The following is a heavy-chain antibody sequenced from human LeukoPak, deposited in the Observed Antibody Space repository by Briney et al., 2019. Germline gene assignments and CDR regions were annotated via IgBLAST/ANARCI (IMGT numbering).Heavy chain of an antibody. J-gene: IGHJ4*02. CDR2: ITGSGGAT. CDR1: GFTFSSYA. Sequence: XGSLRLSCAASGFTFSSYAMSWVRQAPGKGLEWVSAITGSGGATYFADSVKGRFTVSRDNSKNTLYLQMNSLRAEDTAVYYCATPGEGIDYWGQGALVTVSS. V-gene: IGHV3-23*01. CDR3: ATPGEGIDY. D-gene: IGHD1-1*01.